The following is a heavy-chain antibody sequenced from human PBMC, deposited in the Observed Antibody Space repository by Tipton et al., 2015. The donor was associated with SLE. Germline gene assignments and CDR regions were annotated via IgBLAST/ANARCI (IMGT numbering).Heavy chain of an antibody. Sequence: TLSLTCTVSGGSISSYYWSWIRQPAGKGLEWIGRIYPTGNTNYNPSLQSRVTISVDTSKNQFSLKVTSVTAADTAVYYCARGGASSKWLDPWGQRTLVTVSS. CDR3: ARGGASSKWLDP. CDR1: GGSISSYY. V-gene: IGHV4-4*07. D-gene: IGHD6-6*01. J-gene: IGHJ5*02. CDR2: IYPTGNT.